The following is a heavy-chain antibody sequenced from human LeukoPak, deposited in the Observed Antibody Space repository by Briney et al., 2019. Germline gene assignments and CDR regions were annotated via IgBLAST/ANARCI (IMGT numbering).Heavy chain of an antibody. J-gene: IGHJ3*02. CDR2: INPNSGGT. V-gene: IGHV1-2*06. D-gene: IGHD2-15*01. CDR1: GYTFTGYY. CDR3: ARGSILDCSGGSCYRGAFDI. Sequence: ASVKVSCKASGYTFTGYYIQWVRQAPGQGLEWMGRINPNSGGTNYAQKLQGRVTMTTDTSTSTAYMELRSLRSDDTAVYYCARGSILDCSGGSCYRGAFDIWGQGTMVTVSS.